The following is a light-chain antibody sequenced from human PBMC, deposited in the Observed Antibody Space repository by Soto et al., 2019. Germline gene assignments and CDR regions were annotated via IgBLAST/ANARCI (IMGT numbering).Light chain of an antibody. V-gene: IGKV1-5*03. CDR3: QQYNSYSLT. J-gene: IGKJ4*01. CDR2: KAS. CDR1: QTISSW. Sequence: IQMTQSPSTLSGTVGDRVTITCRASQTISSWLAWYQQKPGKAPKLLIYKASTLKSGVPSRFSGSGSGTEFTLTISSLQPDDFATYYCQQYNSYSLTFGGGTKVDIK.